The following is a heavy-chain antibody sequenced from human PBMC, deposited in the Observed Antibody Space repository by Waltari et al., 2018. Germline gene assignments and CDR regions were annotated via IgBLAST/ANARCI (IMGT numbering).Heavy chain of an antibody. CDR2: IYYSGST. J-gene: IGHJ4*02. CDR3: ARREAVVIASYFDY. V-gene: IGHV4-39*01. CDR1: GGSISSSSSY. D-gene: IGHD2-21*01. Sequence: QLQLQESGPGLVKPSETLSLTCTVSGGSISSSSSYWGWIRQPPGKGLEWIGSIYYSGSTYYNPSLKSRVTISVDTSKNQFSLKLSSVTAADTAVYYCARREAVVIASYFDYWGQGTLVTVSS.